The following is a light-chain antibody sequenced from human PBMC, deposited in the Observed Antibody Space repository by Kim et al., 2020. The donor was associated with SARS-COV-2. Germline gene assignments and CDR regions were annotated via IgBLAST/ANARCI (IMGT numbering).Light chain of an antibody. CDR1: QTVRTS. V-gene: IGKV3-11*01. Sequence: TLSVSPGERAALSCSASQTVRTSFAWYQQKPGQAPRLLIYDTSNRATGIPAKFSGSGSGTDFTLTISSLEPADSAVYYCQQRANWLFGQGTKLEI. J-gene: IGKJ2*01. CDR3: QQRANWL. CDR2: DTS.